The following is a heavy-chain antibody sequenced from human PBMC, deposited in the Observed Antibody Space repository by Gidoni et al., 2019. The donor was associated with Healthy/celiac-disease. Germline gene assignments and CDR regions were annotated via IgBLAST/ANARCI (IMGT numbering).Heavy chain of an antibody. CDR2: ISSSSSYI. V-gene: IGHV3-21*01. Sequence: EVQLVESGGGLVKPGGSLRLSCAAPGFTFSSYRMNWVRQAPGKGLEWVSSISSSSSYIYYADSVKGRFTISRDNAKNSLYLQMNSLRAEDTAVYYCARVLLGSSSEPGWYFDLWGRGTLVTVSS. CDR1: GFTFSSYR. CDR3: ARVLLGSSSEPGWYFDL. D-gene: IGHD6-6*01. J-gene: IGHJ2*01.